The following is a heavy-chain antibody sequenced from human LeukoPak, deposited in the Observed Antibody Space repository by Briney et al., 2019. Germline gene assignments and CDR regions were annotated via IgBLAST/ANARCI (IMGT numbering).Heavy chain of an antibody. D-gene: IGHD2-8*01. CDR3: AKDGLMRFFDY. Sequence: GGSLRLSCAASGFIFSSYDMYWVRQAPGKGLEWVAVITNDGNNKQYADSVKGRFTISRDNSKNTLYLQMNSLRADDTAVYHCAKDGLMRFFDYWGQGTLVTVSS. CDR1: GFIFSSYD. J-gene: IGHJ4*02. CDR2: ITNDGNNK. V-gene: IGHV3-30*18.